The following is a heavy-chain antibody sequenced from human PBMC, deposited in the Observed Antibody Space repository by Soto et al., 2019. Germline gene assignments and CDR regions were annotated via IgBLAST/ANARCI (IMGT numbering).Heavy chain of an antibody. J-gene: IGHJ4*02. Sequence: GASVKVSCKASGYTFTNYGFSWVRQAPGQGLEWMGWISAYNGNTNYAQKLQGRVTMTTDTSTSTAYMELRSLRSDDTAVYYCARDNGYSYGTGRVDYWGQGTLVTVSS. CDR2: ISAYNGNT. D-gene: IGHD5-18*01. V-gene: IGHV1-18*01. CDR3: ARDNGYSYGTGRVDY. CDR1: GYTFTNYG.